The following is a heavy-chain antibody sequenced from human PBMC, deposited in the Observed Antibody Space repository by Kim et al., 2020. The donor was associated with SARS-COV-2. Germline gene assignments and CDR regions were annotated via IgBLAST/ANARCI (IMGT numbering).Heavy chain of an antibody. CDR2: ISSSSSTT. Sequence: GGSLRLSCAASGFTFSSYSMNWVRQAPGKGLEWVSYISSSSSTTYYADSVKGRFTISRDNAKNSLYLQMNSLRDEDTAVYYCARDPGSTGTTFYGMDVWGQGTTVTVSS. CDR1: GFTFSSYS. D-gene: IGHD1-1*01. V-gene: IGHV3-48*02. CDR3: ARDPGSTGTTFYGMDV. J-gene: IGHJ6*02.